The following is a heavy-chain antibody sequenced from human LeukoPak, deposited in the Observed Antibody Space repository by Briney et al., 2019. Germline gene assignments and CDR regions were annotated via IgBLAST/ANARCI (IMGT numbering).Heavy chain of an antibody. D-gene: IGHD1-7*01. J-gene: IGHJ4*02. V-gene: IGHV3-21*01. CDR1: GFTFSSYS. CDR2: ISSSSSHI. CDR3: ASTLTGTTYYFDY. Sequence: GGSLRPSCAASGFTFSSYSMNWVRQAPGKGLEWVSSISSSSSHIYYADSVKGRFTISRDNAKNSLYLQMNSLRAEDTAVYYCASTLTGTTYYFDYWGQGTLVTVSS.